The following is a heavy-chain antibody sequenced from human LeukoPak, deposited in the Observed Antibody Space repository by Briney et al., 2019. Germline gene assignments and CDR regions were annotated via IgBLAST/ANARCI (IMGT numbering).Heavy chain of an antibody. CDR1: GFTFSSYW. CDR2: IKQDGSEK. D-gene: IGHD4-17*01. V-gene: IGHV3-7*01. Sequence: GGAVRLSCAASGFTFSSYWMRWVGRAAAKGGAGVANIKQDGSEKYCVDSVKGRFTISYVDSVKGRFTISRDNAKTSLYLQMNSLRAEDTAVYYCARDREQMTTVPLDAFEIWGQGTMVTVSS. CDR3: ARDREQMTTVPLDAFEI. J-gene: IGHJ3*02.